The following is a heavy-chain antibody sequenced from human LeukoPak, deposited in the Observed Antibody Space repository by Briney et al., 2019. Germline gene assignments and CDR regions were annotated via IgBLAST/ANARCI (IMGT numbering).Heavy chain of an antibody. CDR1: GFTFSNFA. D-gene: IGHD6-6*01. J-gene: IGHJ4*02. CDR3: AKQSTARSLGE. CDR2: ISVSDDRT. Sequence: GGSLRLSCAASGFTFSNFAMSWLRQAPGKGLEWVSGISVSDDRTYYADSVRGRFTISRGNSKNTLYLQMNNLRGDDTAVYYCAKQSTARSLGEGGQGTLVTVSS. V-gene: IGHV3-23*01.